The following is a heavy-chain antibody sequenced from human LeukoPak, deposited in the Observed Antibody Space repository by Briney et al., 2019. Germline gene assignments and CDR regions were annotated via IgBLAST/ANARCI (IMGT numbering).Heavy chain of an antibody. D-gene: IGHD3-10*01. CDR1: GGSFSGYY. J-gene: IGHJ4*02. Sequence: SETLSLTCAVYGGSFSGYYWSWIRRPPGKGLEWIGEINHSGSTNYNPSLKSRVTISVDTSKNQFSLKLSSVTAADTAVYYCARHFFGEFDCWGQGTLVTVSS. CDR3: ARHFFGEFDC. CDR2: INHSGST. V-gene: IGHV4-34*01.